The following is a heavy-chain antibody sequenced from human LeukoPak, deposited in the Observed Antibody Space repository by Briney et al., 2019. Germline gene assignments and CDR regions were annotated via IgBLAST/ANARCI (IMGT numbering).Heavy chain of an antibody. D-gene: IGHD3-22*01. CDR2: ISSSGGTI. Sequence: PGGSLRLSCAASGFTFSDYYMSWIRQAPGKGLEWVSYISSSGGTIYYADSVKGRFTISRDNAKNSLYLQMNSLRAEDTAVYYCARAFSYYDSSGYLGYWGQGTLVTVSS. CDR1: GFTFSDYY. CDR3: ARAFSYYDSSGYLGY. J-gene: IGHJ4*02. V-gene: IGHV3-11*01.